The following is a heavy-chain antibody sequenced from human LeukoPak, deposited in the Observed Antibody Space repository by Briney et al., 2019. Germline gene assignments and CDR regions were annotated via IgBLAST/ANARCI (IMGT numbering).Heavy chain of an antibody. Sequence: GASVKVSCKASGYTFTSYDINWVRQATGQGLEWMGWMNPNSGNTGYAQKLQGRVTMTTDTSTSTAYMELRSLRSDDTAVYYCARIAAAGYWFDPWGQGTLVTVSS. CDR1: GYTFTSYD. CDR3: ARIAAAGYWFDP. V-gene: IGHV1-8*01. CDR2: MNPNSGNT. D-gene: IGHD6-13*01. J-gene: IGHJ5*02.